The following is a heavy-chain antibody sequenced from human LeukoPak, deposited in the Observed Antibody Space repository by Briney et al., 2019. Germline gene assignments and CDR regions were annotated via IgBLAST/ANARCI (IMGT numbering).Heavy chain of an antibody. Sequence: SETLSLTCAVYGGSFSGYYWSWIRQPPGKGLEWIGEINQSGSTNYNPSLKSRVTISVDTSKNQFSLKLSSVTAADTAVYYCARASSGWYMSGFDPWGQGTLVTVSS. J-gene: IGHJ5*02. CDR2: INQSGST. CDR3: ARASSGWYMSGFDP. D-gene: IGHD6-19*01. CDR1: GGSFSGYY. V-gene: IGHV4-34*01.